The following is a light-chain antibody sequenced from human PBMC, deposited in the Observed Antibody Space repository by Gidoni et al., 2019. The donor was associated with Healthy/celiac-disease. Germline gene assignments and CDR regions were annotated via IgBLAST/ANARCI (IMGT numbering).Light chain of an antibody. CDR2: LGS. CDR1: QSLLHSNGDNY. J-gene: IGKJ5*01. V-gene: IGKV2-28*01. CDR3: MQALQTSIT. Sequence: DIVMTQSPLSLPVTPGEPASISCRSSQSLLHSNGDNYLAWYLQKPGQSPQLLIYLGSNRASGVPDRFSGSGSGTDFTLKISRVEAEDVWVYYCMQALQTSITFGQGTRLEIK.